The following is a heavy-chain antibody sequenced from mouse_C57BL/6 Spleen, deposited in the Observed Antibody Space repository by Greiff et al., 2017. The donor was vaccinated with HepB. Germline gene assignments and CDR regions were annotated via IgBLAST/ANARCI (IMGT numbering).Heavy chain of an antibody. CDR1: GYSFTGYF. CDR2: INPYNGDT. J-gene: IGHJ1*03. Sequence: EVKLMESGPELVKPGDSVKISCKASGYSFTGYFMNWVMQSHGKSLEWIGRINPYNGDTFYNQKFKGKATLTVDKSSSTAHMELRSLTSEDSAVYYCASIYYDYDGDWYFDVWGTGTTVTVSS. CDR3: ASIYYDYDGDWYFDV. V-gene: IGHV1-20*01. D-gene: IGHD2-4*01.